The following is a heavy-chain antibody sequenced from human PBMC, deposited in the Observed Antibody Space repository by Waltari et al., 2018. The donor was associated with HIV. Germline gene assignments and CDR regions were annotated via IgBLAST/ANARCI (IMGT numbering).Heavy chain of an antibody. V-gene: IGHV1-8*01. J-gene: IGHJ4*02. D-gene: IGHD4-17*01. CDR3: TRGLALRIAAPGADV. CDR2: INHKTGDT. CDR1: GYKFVNHD. Sequence: VQSPTEVRRPGASVRVSCRISGYKFVNHDITWVRQATGKGLEWMGCINHKTGDTNSLEKYWGRLTLTRNISTATAYLDLAKLTRDDTATYYCTRGLALRIAAPGADVWGQGTSVIVFS.